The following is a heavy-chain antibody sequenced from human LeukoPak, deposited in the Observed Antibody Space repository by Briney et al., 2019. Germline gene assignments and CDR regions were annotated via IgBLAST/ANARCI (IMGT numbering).Heavy chain of an antibody. CDR3: AQDIMPGGYSGYGSFDY. CDR2: IRWNSGSI. D-gene: IGHD5-12*01. J-gene: IGHJ4*02. CDR1: GFTFDDYA. V-gene: IGHV3-9*03. Sequence: PGRSLRLSCAASGFTFDDYAMHWVRQAPGKGLEWISGIRWNSGSIGYADSGKGRFTISRDNAKNSLYLQMNSLRAEDMALYYCAQDIMPGGYSGYGSFDYWGQGTLVTVSS.